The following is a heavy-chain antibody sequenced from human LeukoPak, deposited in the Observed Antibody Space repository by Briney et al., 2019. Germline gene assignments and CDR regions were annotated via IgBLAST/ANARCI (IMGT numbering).Heavy chain of an antibody. J-gene: IGHJ4*02. CDR3: ARGFPTRFWSGSDY. CDR2: ISAYNGNT. V-gene: IGHV1-18*01. Sequence: GASVKVSCKASGYTFTSYGISWVRQAPGQGLEWMGWISAYNGNTNYAQKLQGRVTMTTDTSTSTAYMELSRLRSDDTAVYYCARGFPTRFWSGSDYWGQGTLVTVSS. CDR1: GYTFTSYG. D-gene: IGHD3-3*01.